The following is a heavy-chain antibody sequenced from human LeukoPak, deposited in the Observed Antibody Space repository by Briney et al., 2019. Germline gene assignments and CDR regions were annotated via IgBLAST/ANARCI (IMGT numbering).Heavy chain of an antibody. D-gene: IGHD5-24*01. CDR3: TRVGYIDEGIDY. Sequence: GGSLRLSCVASGFPFSSYWMTWVRQAPGKGLEWVANIKQDGSKKSYVDPVKGRFAISRDNAKNSLYLQMNSLRAEDTAIYYCTRVGYIDEGIDYWGQGTLVTVSS. CDR1: GFPFSSYW. CDR2: IKQDGSKK. V-gene: IGHV3-7*04. J-gene: IGHJ4*02.